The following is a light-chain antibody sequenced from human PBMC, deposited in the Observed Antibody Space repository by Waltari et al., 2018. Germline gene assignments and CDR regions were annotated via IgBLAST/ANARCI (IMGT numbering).Light chain of an antibody. J-gene: IGKJ2*01. CDR1: QSLLYTNGYNY. Sequence: DIVVTQSPLSLTVTPGEPASISCRSRQSLLYTNGYNYLDWYLQRPGQSPQLLIYLGSMRASGVPDRFSGSESGTDFTLQITRVEAEDVGVYYCVQTLETPYAFGQGTKLEIK. CDR2: LGS. CDR3: VQTLETPYA. V-gene: IGKV2-28*01.